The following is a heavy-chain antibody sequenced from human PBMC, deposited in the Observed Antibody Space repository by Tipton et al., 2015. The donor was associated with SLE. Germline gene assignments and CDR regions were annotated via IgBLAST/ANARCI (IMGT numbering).Heavy chain of an antibody. V-gene: IGHV1-2*06. D-gene: IGHD5-24*01. Sequence: QLVQSGAEVKKPGASVKVSCKASGYSFTDYFIHWVRQAPGQGLEWMGRINPRTGDTNYAQKFQGRVAMTRDTSITTVYMDVSRLRSDDTAFYYCARVGGGYNYYFDYWGQGTLVTVSS. CDR3: ARVGGGYNYYFDY. CDR1: GYSFTDYF. J-gene: IGHJ4*02. CDR2: INPRTGDT.